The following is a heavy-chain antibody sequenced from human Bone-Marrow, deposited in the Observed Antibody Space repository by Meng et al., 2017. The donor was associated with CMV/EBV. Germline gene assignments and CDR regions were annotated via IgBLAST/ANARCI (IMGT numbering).Heavy chain of an antibody. CDR1: GITFSRYS. CDR2: ITYDGDNI. Sequence: LSLTCEASGITFSRYSMHWVRQAPGKGLEWVAVITYDGDNIHYAKSVKGRFTISRVNSRTTLFLQMNSLRPEDTAVYYCARDGCSSFLFSRIYY. CDR3: ARDGCSSFLFSRIYY. V-gene: IGHV3-30-3*01. J-gene: IGHJ6*01. D-gene: IGHD2-2*01.